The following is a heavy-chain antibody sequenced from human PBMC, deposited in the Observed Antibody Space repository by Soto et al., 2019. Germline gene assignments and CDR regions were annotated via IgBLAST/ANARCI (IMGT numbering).Heavy chain of an antibody. CDR3: ARHVKFGKLSYYYYYMDV. J-gene: IGHJ6*03. CDR1: GYSFTSYW. V-gene: IGHV5-51*01. Sequence: GESLKISCKGSGYSFTSYWIGWVRQMPGKGLEWMGIIYPGDSDTRYSPSFQGQVTISADKSISTAYLQWSSLKASDTAMYYCARHVKFGKLSYYYYYMDVWGKGTTVTVSS. CDR2: IYPGDSDT. D-gene: IGHD3-10*01.